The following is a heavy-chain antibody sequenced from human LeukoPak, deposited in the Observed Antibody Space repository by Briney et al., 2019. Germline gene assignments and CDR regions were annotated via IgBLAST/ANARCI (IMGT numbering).Heavy chain of an antibody. D-gene: IGHD3-10*01. CDR3: ARVGYGSGATYYFDY. CDR2: IYYSGST. V-gene: IGHV4-59*12. CDR1: GGSISSYY. Sequence: PSETLSLTCTVSGGSISSYYWSWIRQPPGKGLEWIGYIYYSGSTNYNPSLKSRVTISVDRSKNQFSLKLSSVTAADTAVYYCARVGYGSGATYYFDYWGQGTLVTVSS. J-gene: IGHJ4*02.